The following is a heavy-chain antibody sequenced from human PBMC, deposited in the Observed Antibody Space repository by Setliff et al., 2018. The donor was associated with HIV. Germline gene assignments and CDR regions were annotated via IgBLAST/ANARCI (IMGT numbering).Heavy chain of an antibody. CDR1: GESFSNYH. D-gene: IGHD2-2*01. Sequence: SETLSLTCAVFGESFSNYHWNWFRQPPGGGLEWIGEISHSGNTDYNSSLKSRVTISVDTSKKQFSLEMRSLTAADTAIHYCARDQRLPGVQPPYWYFDLWGRGTLVTVSS. CDR3: ARDQRLPGVQPPYWYFDL. V-gene: IGHV4-34*01. CDR2: ISHSGNT. J-gene: IGHJ2*01.